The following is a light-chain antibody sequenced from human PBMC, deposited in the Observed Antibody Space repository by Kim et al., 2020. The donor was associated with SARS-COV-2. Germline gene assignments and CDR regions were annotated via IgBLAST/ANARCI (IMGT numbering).Light chain of an antibody. V-gene: IGLV2-14*01. Sequence: QSALTQPASLSGSPGQSITISCTGTSSDVGGYNYVSWYQQHPGKAPKLMIYDVSKRPSGVSNRFSGSKSGNTASLTISGLQAEDEADYYCSSYTSSSTYWVFGGGTQLTVL. CDR2: DVS. CDR1: SSDVGGYNY. CDR3: SSYTSSSTYWV. J-gene: IGLJ3*02.